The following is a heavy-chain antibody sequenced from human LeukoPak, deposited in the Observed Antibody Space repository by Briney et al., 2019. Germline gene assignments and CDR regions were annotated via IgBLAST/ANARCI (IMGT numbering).Heavy chain of an antibody. D-gene: IGHD6-6*01. Sequence: GASVKVSCKASGYTFTSYYMHWVRQAPGQGLEWMGIINPSGGSTSYAQKFQGRVTMTRDMSTSTVYMELSSLRSEDTAVYYCARDYSSSSWGRASYYFDYWGQGTLVTVSS. CDR3: ARDYSSSSWGRASYYFDY. CDR2: INPSGGST. CDR1: GYTFTSYY. J-gene: IGHJ4*02. V-gene: IGHV1-46*01.